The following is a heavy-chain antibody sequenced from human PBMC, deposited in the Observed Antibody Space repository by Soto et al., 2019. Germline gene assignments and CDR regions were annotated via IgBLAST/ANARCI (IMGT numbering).Heavy chain of an antibody. CDR1: GFTFSSYA. CDR2: ISYDGSNK. J-gene: IGHJ6*02. V-gene: IGHV3-30-3*01. CDR3: TKVRISGSYSGMDV. D-gene: IGHD1-26*01. Sequence: GGSLRLSCAASGFTFSSYAMHWVRQAPGKGLEWVAVISYDGSNKYYADSVKGRFTISRDNSKNTLYLQMNSLRAEDTAVYYCTKVRISGSYSGMDVWGQGTTVTVSS.